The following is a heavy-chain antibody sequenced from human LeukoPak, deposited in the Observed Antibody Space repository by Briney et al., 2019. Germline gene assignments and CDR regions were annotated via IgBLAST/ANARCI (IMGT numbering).Heavy chain of an antibody. CDR1: GGTFSSYA. Sequence: GSSVKVSCKASGGTFSSYAISWVRQAPGQGLEWMGGIIPIFGTANYAQKFQGRVTITADESTSTAYMELSSPRSEDTAVYYCARDLGTIFGVVNRYYFDYWGQGTLVTVSS. J-gene: IGHJ4*02. CDR2: IIPIFGTA. D-gene: IGHD3-3*01. V-gene: IGHV1-69*01. CDR3: ARDLGTIFGVVNRYYFDY.